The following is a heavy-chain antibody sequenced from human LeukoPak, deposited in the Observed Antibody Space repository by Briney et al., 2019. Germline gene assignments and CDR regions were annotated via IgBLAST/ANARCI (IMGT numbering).Heavy chain of an antibody. D-gene: IGHD1-26*01. CDR3: ARLIGHSGSYYFPFDY. CDR1: GYSFTSYC. J-gene: IGHJ4*02. CDR2: IYPGDSDT. Sequence: GESLKISCKGSGYSFTSYCIGWVRQMPGKGLEWMGIIYPGDSDTRYSPSFQGQVTISADKSISTAYLQWSSLKASDTAMYYCARLIGHSGSYYFPFDYWGQGTLVTVSS. V-gene: IGHV5-51*01.